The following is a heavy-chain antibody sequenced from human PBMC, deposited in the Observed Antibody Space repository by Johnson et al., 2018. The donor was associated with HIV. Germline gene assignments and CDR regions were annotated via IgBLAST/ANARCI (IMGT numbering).Heavy chain of an antibody. CDR1: GFTFSSYG. D-gene: IGHD6-25*01. CDR3: ARDRRAARRWAFDI. Sequence: QVQLVESGGGVVQPGRSLRLSCAASGFTFSSYGMHWVRQAPGKGLEWVAVISYDGSNKYYAASVRGRFTISRDNSKNTLYLQMNRLRAEDTAVYYCARDRRAARRWAFDIWGQGTMVTVSS. V-gene: IGHV3-30*03. J-gene: IGHJ3*02. CDR2: ISYDGSNK.